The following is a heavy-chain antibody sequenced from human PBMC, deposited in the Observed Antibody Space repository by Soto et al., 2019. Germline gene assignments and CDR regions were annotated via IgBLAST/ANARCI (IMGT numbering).Heavy chain of an antibody. CDR2: IYYSGST. CDR3: ARSPYNFHAAIDY. Sequence: SETLSLTCTVSGGSISSGGYYWSWIRQHPGKGLEWIGYIYYSGSTYYNPSLKSRVTISVDTSKNQFSLKLSSVTAADTAVYYCARSPYNFHAAIDYWGQGTLVTVSS. V-gene: IGHV4-31*03. D-gene: IGHD1-20*01. CDR1: GGSISSGGYY. J-gene: IGHJ4*02.